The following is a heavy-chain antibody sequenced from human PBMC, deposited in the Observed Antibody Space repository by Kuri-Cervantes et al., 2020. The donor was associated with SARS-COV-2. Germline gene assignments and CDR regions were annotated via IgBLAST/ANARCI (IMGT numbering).Heavy chain of an antibody. V-gene: IGHV3-74*01. CDR1: GFTFSGHW. CDR2: INPDGSYT. D-gene: IGHD6-13*01. Sequence: GGSLRLSCAASGFTFSGHWIHWVRQAPGKGLVWVSRINPDGSYTNNADSVKGRFTLSRDNAKNMLFLQMNSLRAEDTAIYYCASPRLYTSSWEFDYWGQGSLVTVSS. J-gene: IGHJ4*02. CDR3: ASPRLYTSSWEFDY.